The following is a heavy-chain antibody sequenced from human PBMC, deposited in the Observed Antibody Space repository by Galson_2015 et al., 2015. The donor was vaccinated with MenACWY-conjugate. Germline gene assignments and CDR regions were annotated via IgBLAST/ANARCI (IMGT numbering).Heavy chain of an antibody. CDR1: GYSFTSYW. D-gene: IGHD3-22*01. CDR3: ARRGGYDSSGYYYDWHAFDI. J-gene: IGHJ3*02. CDR2: IYPGDSDT. V-gene: IGHV5-51*01. Sequence: QSGAEVKKPGESLKISCKGSGYSFTSYWIGWVRQMPGKGLEWMGIIYPGDSDTRYSPSFQGQVTISADKSISTAYLQWSSLKASDTAMYYCARRGGYDSSGYYYDWHAFDIWGQGTMVTVSS.